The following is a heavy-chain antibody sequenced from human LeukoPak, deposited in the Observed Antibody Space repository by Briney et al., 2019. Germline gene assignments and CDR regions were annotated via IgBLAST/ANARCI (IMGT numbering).Heavy chain of an antibody. CDR2: ISGSGGST. CDR1: GFTFSSYA. J-gene: IGHJ4*02. CDR3: AKALHFDILTGYYPALSY. Sequence: GGSLRLSCAASGFTFSSYAMSWVRQAPWKGLEWVSAISGSGGSTYYADSVKGRFTISRDNSKNTLHLQMNSLRAEDTAVYYCAKALHFDILTGYYPALSYWGQGTLVTVSS. D-gene: IGHD3-9*01. V-gene: IGHV3-23*01.